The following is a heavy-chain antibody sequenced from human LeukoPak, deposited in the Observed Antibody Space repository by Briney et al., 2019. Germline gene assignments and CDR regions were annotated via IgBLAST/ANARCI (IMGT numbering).Heavy chain of an antibody. Sequence: SETLSLTCAVSGYSISSGYYWGWIRQPPGKALEWIGSIYHSGSTYYNPSLKSRVTISVDTSKNQFSLKLSSVTAADTAVYYCARVSTTYYDFWSGYYPFYYYYYMDVWGKGTTVTVSS. CDR3: ARVSTTYYDFWSGYYPFYYYYYMDV. V-gene: IGHV4-38-2*01. CDR1: GYSISSGYY. J-gene: IGHJ6*03. CDR2: IYHSGST. D-gene: IGHD3-3*01.